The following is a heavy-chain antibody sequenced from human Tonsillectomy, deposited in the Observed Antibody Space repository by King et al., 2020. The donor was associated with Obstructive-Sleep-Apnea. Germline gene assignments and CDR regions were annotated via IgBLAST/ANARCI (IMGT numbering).Heavy chain of an antibody. Sequence: VQLVESGGGLVHPGRSLRLSCATSGFTFDDYSMHWVRQAPGKGLEWVSGISWNSGARAYADSVKGRFTISRDNAKNSLYLQMNSLRPEDTALYYCAKNSPFGDRKGFDYWGQGTLVTVSS. CDR1: GFTFDDYS. D-gene: IGHD2/OR15-2a*01. V-gene: IGHV3-9*01. J-gene: IGHJ4*02. CDR3: AKNSPFGDRKGFDY. CDR2: ISWNSGAR.